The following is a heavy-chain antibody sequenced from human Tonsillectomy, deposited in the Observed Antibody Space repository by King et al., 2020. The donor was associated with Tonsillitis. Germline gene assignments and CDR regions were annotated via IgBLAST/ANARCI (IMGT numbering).Heavy chain of an antibody. CDR1: GGSISSSNW. Sequence: QLQESGPGLVKPSGTLSLNCAVSGGSISSSNWWSWVRQPPGKGLEWIGEIYQSGATNYNPSLRTRVTISIDKSKNQFSLKLSSVTAADTALYYCARVVEMATVYWYFDLWGRGTLVTVSS. V-gene: IGHV4-4*02. CDR3: ARVVEMATVYWYFDL. CDR2: IYQSGAT. J-gene: IGHJ2*01. D-gene: IGHD5-24*01.